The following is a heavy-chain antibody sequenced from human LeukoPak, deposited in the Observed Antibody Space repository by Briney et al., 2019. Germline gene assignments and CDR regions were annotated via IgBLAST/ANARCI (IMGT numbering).Heavy chain of an antibody. CDR1: GFTFSSYA. Sequence: GGSLRLSCAASGFTFSSYAMTWVRRPPGKGLEWVSVISDTADSTYYADSVKGRFTISRDNSKNTLYLQMSTLRDEDTAVYYCAEGSGGGFYYPLDYWGQGTLVTVSS. CDR2: ISDTADST. D-gene: IGHD2-15*01. J-gene: IGHJ4*02. CDR3: AEGSGGGFYYPLDY. V-gene: IGHV3-23*01.